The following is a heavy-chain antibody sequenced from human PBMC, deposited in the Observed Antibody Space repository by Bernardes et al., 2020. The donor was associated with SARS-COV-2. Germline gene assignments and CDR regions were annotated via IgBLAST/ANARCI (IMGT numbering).Heavy chain of an antibody. V-gene: IGHV3-23*01. CDR3: AKGWNYDILTGLIS. CDR1: GFTFSSYA. CDR2: ISGSGGDI. Sequence: GGSLSLSCAASGFTFSSYAMTWVRQTPGKGLECVAGISGSGGDIKSADSVKGRFTVSRDNSMNTLYLQMNSLRVGDTAIYYCAKGWNYDILTGLISWGQGTLVTVSS. D-gene: IGHD3-9*01. J-gene: IGHJ5*02.